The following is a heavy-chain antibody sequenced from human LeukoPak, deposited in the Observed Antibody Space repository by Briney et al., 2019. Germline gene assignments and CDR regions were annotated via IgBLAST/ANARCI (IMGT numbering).Heavy chain of an antibody. V-gene: IGHV4-28*01. J-gene: IGHJ4*02. CDR1: GYSISSSNW. CDR2: IYSSGST. Sequence: SETLSLTCAVSGYSISSSNWWGWIRQPPGKGLEGIGYIYSSGSTYYNPSLKSRVTMSVDTSKNQFSLRLSSVTAVATAVYYCARTAVDTATHFDNWGQGTLVTVSS. CDR3: ARTAVDTATHFDN. D-gene: IGHD5-18*01.